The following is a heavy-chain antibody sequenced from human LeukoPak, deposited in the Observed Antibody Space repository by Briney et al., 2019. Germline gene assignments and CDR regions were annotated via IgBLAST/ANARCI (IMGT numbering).Heavy chain of an antibody. CDR2: INPNSGGT. J-gene: IGHJ4*02. CDR3: ARVVSRMRTGYPVMGY. Sequence: ASVKVSCKASGYTFTGYYMHWVRQAPGQGLEWMGWINPNSGGTNYAQKFQGRVTMTRDTSISTAYMELSRLRSDDTAVYYCARVVSRMRTGYPVMGYWGQGTLVTVSS. V-gene: IGHV1-2*02. D-gene: IGHD1-1*01. CDR1: GYTFTGYY.